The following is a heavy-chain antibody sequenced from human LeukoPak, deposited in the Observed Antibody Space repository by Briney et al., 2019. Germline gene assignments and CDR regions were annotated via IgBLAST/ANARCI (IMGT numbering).Heavy chain of an antibody. CDR1: GGSISSGGYY. Sequence: SQTLSLTCTVSGGSISSGGYYWSWIRQHPGKGLEWIGYIYYSGSTYYDPSLKSRVTISVDTSKNQFSLKLSSVTAADTAVYYCARASYDSSGYYLFDYWGQGTLVTVSS. CDR2: IYYSGST. V-gene: IGHV4-31*03. CDR3: ARASYDSSGYYLFDY. J-gene: IGHJ4*02. D-gene: IGHD3-22*01.